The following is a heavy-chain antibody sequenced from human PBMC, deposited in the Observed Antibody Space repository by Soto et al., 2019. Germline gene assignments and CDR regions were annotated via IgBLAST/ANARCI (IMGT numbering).Heavy chain of an antibody. D-gene: IGHD1-26*01. Sequence: GASVEVSCKASGYTFTNCYIHWVRQAPGQGPEWMGIINPSDGRTTYTQKFQGRVTTIRDTSTSTVYMELSSLTSEDTAVYYCARVSGSYWPFDYWGQGTLVTVSS. J-gene: IGHJ4*02. CDR3: ARVSGSYWPFDY. V-gene: IGHV1-46*01. CDR2: INPSDGRT. CDR1: GYTFTNCY.